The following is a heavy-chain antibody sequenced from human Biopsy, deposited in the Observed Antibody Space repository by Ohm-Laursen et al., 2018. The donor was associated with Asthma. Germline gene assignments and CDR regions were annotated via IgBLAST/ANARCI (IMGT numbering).Heavy chain of an antibody. CDR1: GGSISSSSYY. J-gene: IGHJ4*02. CDR2: IYYSGTT. Sequence: PSDTLSLTCTVSGGSISSSSYYWGWIRQPPGKGLEWIGSIYYSGTTYYNPSLKSRLTISVDMSKNQFILHLTSVTAADTAVYYCARGSPVDREDWGQGTLVTVSS. CDR3: ARGSPVDRED. V-gene: IGHV4-39*06. D-gene: IGHD5-24*01.